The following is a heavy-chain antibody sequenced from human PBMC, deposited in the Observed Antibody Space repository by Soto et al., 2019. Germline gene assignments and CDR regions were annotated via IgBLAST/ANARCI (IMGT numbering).Heavy chain of an antibody. Sequence: GGSLRLSCEASGFTFSDYYISWIRQAPGKGLEWISYSSNSGTFSRYADSVKGRFSISRDNTKNLLYLQMNSLRAEDTAVYYCARSGDNSNRLDYWGQGPPVTVSS. CDR3: ARSGDNSNRLDY. J-gene: IGHJ4*02. CDR1: GFTFSDYY. D-gene: IGHD1-1*01. CDR2: SSNSGTFS. V-gene: IGHV3-11*06.